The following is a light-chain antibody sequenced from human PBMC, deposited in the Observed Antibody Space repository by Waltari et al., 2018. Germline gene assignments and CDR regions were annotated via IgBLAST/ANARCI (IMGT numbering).Light chain of an antibody. Sequence: QSALTQPASVSGSPGQSITISCTGTSSDIGAYNFVSWYQKHPGKATKVMIYDVNNRPAGVSSRFSGSKAGNTASLTISGLQAEDEADYYCSSYTTGSTRYVFGSVTKVTVL. J-gene: IGLJ1*01. CDR3: SSYTTGSTRYV. CDR1: SSDIGAYNF. CDR2: DVN. V-gene: IGLV2-14*03.